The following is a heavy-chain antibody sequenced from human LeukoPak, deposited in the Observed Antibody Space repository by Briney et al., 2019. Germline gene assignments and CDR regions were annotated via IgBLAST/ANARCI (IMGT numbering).Heavy chain of an antibody. V-gene: IGHV3-11*01. CDR2: ISSSGSTI. CDR3: ARLYCSSTSCYQYYFDY. Sequence: KPGGSLRLSCAASGFTFSDYYMSWIRQAPGEGLEWVSYISSSGSTIYYADSVKGRFTISRDNAKNSLYLQMNSLRAEGTAVYYCARLYCSSTSCYQYYFDYWGQGTLVTVSS. CDR1: GFTFSDYY. J-gene: IGHJ4*02. D-gene: IGHD2-2*01.